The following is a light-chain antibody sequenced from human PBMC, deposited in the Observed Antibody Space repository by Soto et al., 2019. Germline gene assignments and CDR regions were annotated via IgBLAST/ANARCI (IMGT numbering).Light chain of an antibody. V-gene: IGKV3-15*01. Sequence: EIVMTHSPATLSVSPLEIATLSCSASQSVSSNLAWYQQKPGQAPRLLIYGASTRATGIPARFSGSGSGTEFTLTISSLQSEDFAVYYCQKYNNWPQTFGQGTKVDIK. CDR3: QKYNNWPQT. CDR1: QSVSSN. J-gene: IGKJ1*01. CDR2: GAS.